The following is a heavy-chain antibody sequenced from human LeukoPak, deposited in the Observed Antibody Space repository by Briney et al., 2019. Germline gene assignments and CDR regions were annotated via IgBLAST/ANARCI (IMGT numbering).Heavy chain of an antibody. CDR3: ANQEYYYGSGSYYNPLPFDY. V-gene: IGHV3-11*06. D-gene: IGHD3-10*01. CDR1: GFIFSDYY. CDR2: ISSSRSYT. Sequence: GGSLRLSCAASGFIFSDYYMTWIRQAPGKGLEWVSDISSSRSYTNYADSVKGRFTISRDNAKNTLYLQMNSLRDEDTAVYYCANQEYYYGSGSYYNPLPFDYWGQGTQVTVSS. J-gene: IGHJ4*02.